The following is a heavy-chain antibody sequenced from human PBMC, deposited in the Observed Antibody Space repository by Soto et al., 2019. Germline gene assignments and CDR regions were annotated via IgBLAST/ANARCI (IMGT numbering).Heavy chain of an antibody. CDR1: GYTFTSYG. CDR3: AREGEYYGSGSYEKPYYYYYMDV. V-gene: IGHV1-18*01. CDR2: ISAYNGNT. J-gene: IGHJ6*03. Sequence: GAPVKVSCKASGYTFTSYGISWVRPAPGQRVEGVGWISAYNGNTNYAQKFQGWVTMTRDTSISTAYMELSRLRSDDTAVYYCAREGEYYGSGSYEKPYYYYYMDVWGKGTTVTVSS. D-gene: IGHD3-10*01.